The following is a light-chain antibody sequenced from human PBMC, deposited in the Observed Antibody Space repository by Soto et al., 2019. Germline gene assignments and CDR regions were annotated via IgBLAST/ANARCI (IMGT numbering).Light chain of an antibody. V-gene: IGKV3-20*01. Sequence: EIVLMQSPGTLSLSPGERATLSCRASQSVSSSYLAWYQQKPGQAPRLLLYDASSRATGIPDRFSGSGSGTDFTLTISRLEPEDFAVYYCQQSGSSPPKYTFGQGTKLEIK. CDR2: DAS. CDR1: QSVSSSY. J-gene: IGKJ2*01. CDR3: QQSGSSPPKYT.